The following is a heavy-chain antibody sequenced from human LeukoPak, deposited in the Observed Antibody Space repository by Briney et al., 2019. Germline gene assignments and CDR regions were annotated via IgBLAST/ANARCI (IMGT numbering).Heavy chain of an antibody. CDR1: GGTFSSYA. J-gene: IGHJ4*02. CDR3: ATWGPIITIFGVDY. CDR2: IIPIFGTA. D-gene: IGHD3-3*01. Sequence: SVEVSCKASGGTFSSYAISWVRQAPGQGLEWMGGIIPIFGTANYAQKFQGRVTITADESTSTAYMELSSLRSEDTAVYHCATWGPIITIFGVDYWGQGTLVTVSS. V-gene: IGHV1-69*13.